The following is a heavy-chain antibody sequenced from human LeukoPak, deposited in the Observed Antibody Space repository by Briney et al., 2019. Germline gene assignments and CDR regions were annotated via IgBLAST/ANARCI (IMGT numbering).Heavy chain of an antibody. D-gene: IGHD2-15*01. J-gene: IGHJ4*02. CDR3: ARRIGVVVAATPVDY. CDR2: ISGSGGST. Sequence: GGSLRLSCAASGFTFSSYAMSWVRQAPGKGLEWVSAISGSGGSTYYADSVKGRFTISRDNSKNTLYLQMNSLRAEDTAVYYCARRIGVVVAATPVDYWGQGTLVTVSS. V-gene: IGHV3-23*01. CDR1: GFTFSSYA.